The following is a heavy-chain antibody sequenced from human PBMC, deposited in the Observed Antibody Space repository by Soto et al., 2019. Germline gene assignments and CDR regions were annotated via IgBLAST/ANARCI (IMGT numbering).Heavy chain of an antibody. V-gene: IGHV4-59*12. D-gene: IGHD3-22*01. Sequence: SETLSLTCSVSGGFISNSYWTWIRQTPVKGLEWIAHMYSSGSTNYNPSLKSRVSISIDTSKNQFSLKLSSVTAADTAMYYCARARQYYDCELDPWGQGTLVTVSS. CDR2: MYSSGST. CDR1: GGFISNSY. CDR3: ARARQYYDCELDP. J-gene: IGHJ5*02.